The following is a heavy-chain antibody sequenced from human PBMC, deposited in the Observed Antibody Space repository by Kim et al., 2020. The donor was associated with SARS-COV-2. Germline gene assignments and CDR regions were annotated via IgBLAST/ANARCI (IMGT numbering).Heavy chain of an antibody. J-gene: IGHJ6*04. V-gene: IGHV1-46*01. Sequence: ASVKVSCKASGYTFTNYYMHWVRQAPGQGLEWMGIINPSGGSTSYAQKFQGRVTMTRDTSTSTVYMELSSLRSEDMAVYYCAKDRARTAAGIPNYHYYGMGVWGAGRTVTVSS. CDR1: GYTFTNYY. CDR2: INPSGGST. D-gene: IGHD6-13*01. CDR3: AKDRARTAAGIPNYHYYGMGV.